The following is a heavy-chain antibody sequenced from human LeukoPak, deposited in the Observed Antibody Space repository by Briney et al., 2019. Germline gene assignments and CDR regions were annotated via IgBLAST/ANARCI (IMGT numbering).Heavy chain of an antibody. J-gene: IGHJ4*02. CDR1: GGSISSGGYY. CDR3: ARDAGYSSGWYVDY. D-gene: IGHD6-19*01. Sequence: SETLSLTCTVSGGSISSGGYYWSWIRQHPGKGLEWIGYIYYSGSTYYNPSLKSRVTISVDTSKNQFSLKLSSVTAADTAVYYYARDAGYSSGWYVDYWGQGTLVTVSS. V-gene: IGHV4-31*03. CDR2: IYYSGST.